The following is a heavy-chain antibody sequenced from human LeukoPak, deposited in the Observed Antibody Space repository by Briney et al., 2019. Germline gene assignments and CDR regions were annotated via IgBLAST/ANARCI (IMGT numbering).Heavy chain of an antibody. CDR3: ARDHNWAFDS. D-gene: IGHD1-20*01. V-gene: IGHV3-21*05. Sequence: GGSLRLSCAASGFTSSDYSMNWVRRAPGRGLEWISYIGLASGFVSYADSVKGRFSISSDTARNSVYLQMSSLRAEDTAVYYCARDHNWAFDSWGQGTLVTVSS. J-gene: IGHJ4*02. CDR1: GFTSSDYS. CDR2: IGLASGFV.